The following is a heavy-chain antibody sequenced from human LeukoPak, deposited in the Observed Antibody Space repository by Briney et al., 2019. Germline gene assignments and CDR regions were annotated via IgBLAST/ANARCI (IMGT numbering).Heavy chain of an antibody. CDR2: IYSGDST. CDR3: ARLGQGLPPSYYFGMDV. D-gene: IGHD6-19*01. J-gene: IGHJ6*02. Sequence: RPGGSLRLSCAASGFTVSINYMSWVRQAPGKGLEWVSVIYSGDSTYYADSVKGRFTISRDNSKNTLYLQMNTLRAEDTAVYYCARLGQGLPPSYYFGMDVWGQGTTVTV. CDR1: GFTVSINY. V-gene: IGHV3-66*01.